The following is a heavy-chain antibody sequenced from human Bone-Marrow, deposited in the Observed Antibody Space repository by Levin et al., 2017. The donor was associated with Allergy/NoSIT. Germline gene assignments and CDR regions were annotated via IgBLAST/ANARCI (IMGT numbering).Heavy chain of an antibody. CDR3: VRKSDYFDY. D-gene: IGHD3-3*01. CDR1: GFTFSDYY. Sequence: GGSLRLSCAASGFTFSDYYMSWIRQAPGEGLEWVSYISRTSSDTNYEDSVKGRFTISRDNAKNSLYLQMNSLRAEDTAVYYCVRKSDYFDYWGQGILVTVSS. J-gene: IGHJ4*02. CDR2: ISRTSSDT. V-gene: IGHV3-11*06.